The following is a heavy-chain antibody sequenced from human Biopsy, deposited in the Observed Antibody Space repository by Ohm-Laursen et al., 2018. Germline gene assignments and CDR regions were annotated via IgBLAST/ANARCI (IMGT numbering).Heavy chain of an antibody. CDR1: GFTFRSYW. J-gene: IGHJ4*02. V-gene: IGHV3-7*01. D-gene: IGHD2-15*01. CDR2: IKQDGSDI. Sequence: SLRLSCTASGFTFRSYWMSWVRQAPGKGLEWVANIKQDGSDIYYVDSVKGRFTISRDNAKNSLYLQMDSLRAEDTAVYYCARLLRPDYWGQGTLVTVSS. CDR3: ARLLRPDY.